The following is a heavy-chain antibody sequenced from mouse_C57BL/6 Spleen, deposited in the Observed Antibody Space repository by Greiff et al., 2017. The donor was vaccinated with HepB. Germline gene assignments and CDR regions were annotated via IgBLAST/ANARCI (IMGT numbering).Heavy chain of an antibody. V-gene: IGHV1-52*01. Sequence: QVQLKQPGAELVRPGSSVKLSCKASGYTFTSYWMHWVKQRPIQGLEWIGNIDPSDSETHYNKKFKDKATLTVDKSSSTAYIQLSSLTSEDSAVYFCARPAIYYAMDYWGQGTTVTVSS. J-gene: IGHJ4*01. CDR1: GYTFTSYW. CDR3: ARPAIYYAMDY. CDR2: IDPSDSET.